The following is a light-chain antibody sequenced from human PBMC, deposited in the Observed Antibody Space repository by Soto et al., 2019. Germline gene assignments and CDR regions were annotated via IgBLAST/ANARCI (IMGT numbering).Light chain of an antibody. CDR1: SSDVGGYNY. V-gene: IGLV2-14*01. CDR2: EVS. J-gene: IGLJ2*01. CDR3: SSYTTTSISRV. Sequence: QSALTQPASVSGSPGQSITISCTGTSSDVGGYNYVSWYQQHPGKVPKLMIYEVSKRPSGVSNRFSGSKSGNTASLTISGLQTEDEADYYCSSYTTTSISRVFGGGTQLTVL.